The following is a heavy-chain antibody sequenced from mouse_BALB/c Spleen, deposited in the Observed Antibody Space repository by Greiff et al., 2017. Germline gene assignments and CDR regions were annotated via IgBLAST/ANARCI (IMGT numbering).Heavy chain of an antibody. CDR3: ARKDGNYYYAMDY. J-gene: IGHJ4*01. V-gene: IGHV5-9-3*01. D-gene: IGHD2-1*01. Sequence: EVQGVESGGGLVQPGESLKLSCAASGFTFSSYAMSWVRQTPEKRLEWVATISSGGSYTYYPDSVKGRFTISRDNAKNTLYLQMSSLRSEDTAMYYCARKDGNYYYAMDYWGQGTSVTVSS. CDR1: GFTFSSYA. CDR2: ISSGGSYT.